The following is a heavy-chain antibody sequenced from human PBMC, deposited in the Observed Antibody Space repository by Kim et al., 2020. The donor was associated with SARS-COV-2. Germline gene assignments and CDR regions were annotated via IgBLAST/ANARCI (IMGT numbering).Heavy chain of an antibody. CDR1: GFTFSSYG. CDR2: IWYDGSNK. D-gene: IGHD5-18*01. J-gene: IGHJ4*02. V-gene: IGHV3-33*01. Sequence: GGSLRLSCAASGFTFSSYGMHWVRQAPGKGLEWVAVIWYDGSNKYYADSVKGRFTISRDNSKNTLYLQMNSLRAEDTAVYYCARVGYSYGRPENAFDYWGQGTLVTVSS. CDR3: ARVGYSYGRPENAFDY.